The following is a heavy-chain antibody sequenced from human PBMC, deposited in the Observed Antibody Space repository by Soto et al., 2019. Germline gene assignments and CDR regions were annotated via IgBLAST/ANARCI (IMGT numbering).Heavy chain of an antibody. J-gene: IGHJ4*02. V-gene: IGHV3-23*01. CDR2: ISGSGGST. CDR1: GFTFSSYA. Sequence: GGSLRLSCAASGFTFSSYAMSWVRQAPGKGLEWVSAISGSGGSTYYADSVKGRFTISRDNSKNTLYLQMNSLRAEDTAVYYCAKDQYYYDFWSGYLAPLDYWGQGTLVTVSS. D-gene: IGHD3-3*01. CDR3: AKDQYYYDFWSGYLAPLDY.